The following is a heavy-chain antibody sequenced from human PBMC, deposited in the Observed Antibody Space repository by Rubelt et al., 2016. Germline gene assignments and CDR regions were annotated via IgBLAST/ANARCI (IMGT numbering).Heavy chain of an antibody. CDR3: ARNLDQLALYFDY. CDR1: GGSINSYY. V-gene: IGHV4-59*01. D-gene: IGHD2-2*01. J-gene: IGHJ4*02. Sequence: QVQLQESGPGLVKPSETLSLTCTVSGGSINSYYWSWIRQPPGKGLEWIGYIYYTGFTNFNPSLKSRVTISLDTSKNQFSLKLSSVTAAETAVYYWARNLDQLALYFDYWGQGTLVTVSS. CDR2: IYYTGFT.